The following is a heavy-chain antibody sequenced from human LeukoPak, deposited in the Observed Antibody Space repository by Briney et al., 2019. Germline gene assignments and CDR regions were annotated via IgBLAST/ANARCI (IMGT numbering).Heavy chain of an antibody. V-gene: IGHV1-69*05. J-gene: IGHJ4*02. CDR2: IIPIFGTA. CDR1: GGTFSSYA. D-gene: IGHD3-22*01. CDR3: ASDYYDSSGYPYYFDY. Sequence: SVKVSCKASGGTFSSYAISWVRQAPGQGLEWMGGIIPIFGTANYAQKFQGRVTITTDESTSTAYMELSSLRSEDTAVYYCASDYYDSSGYPYYFDYWGQGTLVTVSS.